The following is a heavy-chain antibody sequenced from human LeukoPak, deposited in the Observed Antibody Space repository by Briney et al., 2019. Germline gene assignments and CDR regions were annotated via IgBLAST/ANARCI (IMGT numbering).Heavy chain of an antibody. Sequence: PGGSLRLSCAASGFTFSSYAMSWVRQAPGKGLEWVSVISGSGDSTYYADSVKGRFTISRDNSKNTLYLQMNSLRAEDTAVYYCAKDNGEQYYFDYWGQGTLVTVSS. CDR3: AKDNGEQYYFDY. V-gene: IGHV3-23*01. CDR2: ISGSGDST. J-gene: IGHJ4*02. D-gene: IGHD6-19*01. CDR1: GFTFSSYA.